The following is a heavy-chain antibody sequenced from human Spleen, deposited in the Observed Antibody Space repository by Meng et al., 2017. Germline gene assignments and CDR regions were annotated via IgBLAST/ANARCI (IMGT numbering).Heavy chain of an antibody. D-gene: IGHD3-22*01. Sequence: SVKVSCKALGGIFSNYVIGWVRQAPGQGLEWMGGINAVFGTTNYAQKFQGRVTSTADKSTSTAYMELSSLRSEDTAVYYCASYDSSGYDVYDAFDIWAQGTLAT. J-gene: IGHJ3*02. CDR3: ASYDSSGYDVYDAFDI. CDR2: INAVFGTT. CDR1: GGIFSNYV. V-gene: IGHV1-69*06.